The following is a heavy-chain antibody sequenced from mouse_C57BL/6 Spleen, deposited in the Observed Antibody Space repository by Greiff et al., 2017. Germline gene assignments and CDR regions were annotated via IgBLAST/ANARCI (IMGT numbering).Heavy chain of an antibody. D-gene: IGHD4-1*01. Sequence: EVKLMESGGGLVQPGGSLKLSCAASGFTFSDYYMYWVRQTPEKRLEWVAYISNGGGSTYYPDTVKGRFTISRDNAKNTLYLQMSRLKSEDTAMYYCARQGWDDYAMDYWGQGTSVTVSS. CDR3: ARQGWDDYAMDY. V-gene: IGHV5-12*01. CDR2: ISNGGGST. J-gene: IGHJ4*01. CDR1: GFTFSDYY.